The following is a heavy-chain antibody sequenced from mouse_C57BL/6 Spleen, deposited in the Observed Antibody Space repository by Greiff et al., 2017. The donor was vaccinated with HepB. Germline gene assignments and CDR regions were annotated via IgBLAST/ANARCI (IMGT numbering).Heavy chain of an antibody. V-gene: IGHV1-82*01. Sequence: QVQLQQSGPELVKPGASVKISCKASGYAFSSSWMNWVKQRPGKGLEWIGRIYPGDGDTNYNGKFKGKATLTADKSSSTAYMQLSSLTSEDSAVYFCAGGASAYYDYDGDYFDYWGQGTTLTVSS. CDR3: AGGASAYYDYDGDYFDY. CDR1: GYAFSSSW. CDR2: IYPGDGDT. J-gene: IGHJ2*01. D-gene: IGHD2-4*01.